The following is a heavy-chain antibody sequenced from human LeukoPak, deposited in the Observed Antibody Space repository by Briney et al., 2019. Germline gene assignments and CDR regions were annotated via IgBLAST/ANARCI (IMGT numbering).Heavy chain of an antibody. D-gene: IGHD3-22*01. Sequence: GGSLRLSCAASGFTFSSYAMSWVRQAPGKGLEWVSAISGSGGSTYYADSVKGRFTISRDNSKSTLYLQMNSLRAEDTAVYYCAKDLLRYYYDSSGPPRNDAFDIWGQGTMVTVSS. V-gene: IGHV3-23*01. J-gene: IGHJ3*02. CDR3: AKDLLRYYYDSSGPPRNDAFDI. CDR1: GFTFSSYA. CDR2: ISGSGGST.